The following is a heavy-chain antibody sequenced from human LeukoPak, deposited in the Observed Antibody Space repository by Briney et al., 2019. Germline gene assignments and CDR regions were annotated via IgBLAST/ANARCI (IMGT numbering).Heavy chain of an antibody. CDR1: GFTFSSSS. J-gene: IGHJ5*02. CDR2: INSDGSDT. V-gene: IGHV3-74*01. CDR3: ARDNPPYYDFWSGNNRAPNWLDP. Sequence: PGGSLRLSCAASGFTFSSSSMHWVRQTPGKGLVWVSRINSDGSDTTYADSVKGRFTISRDNAKNSLYLQMNSLRAEDTAVYYCARDNPPYYDFWSGNNRAPNWLDPWGQGTLVTVSS. D-gene: IGHD3-3*01.